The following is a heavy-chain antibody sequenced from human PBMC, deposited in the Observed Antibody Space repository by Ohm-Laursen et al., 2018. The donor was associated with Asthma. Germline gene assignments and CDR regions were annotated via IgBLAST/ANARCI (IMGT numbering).Heavy chain of an antibody. CDR3: ATDSRYGDYVPFDS. V-gene: IGHV3-30-3*01. J-gene: IGHJ4*02. CDR1: GFTFRSYA. CDR2: ISYDGSNK. D-gene: IGHD4-17*01. Sequence: SLRLSCTASGFTFRSYAMHWVRQAPGKGLEWVAVISYDGSNKYYADSVQGRFTISRDNAKNTLDLQMNSLRDEDTAVYYCATDSRYGDYVPFDSWGQGTLVTVSS.